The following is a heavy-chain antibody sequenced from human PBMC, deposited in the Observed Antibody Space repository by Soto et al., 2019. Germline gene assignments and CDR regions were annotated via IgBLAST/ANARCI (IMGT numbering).Heavy chain of an antibody. J-gene: IGHJ6*01. D-gene: IGHD6-13*01. CDR3: GRPNSWSYRGSGWSRSYYYGMDV. CDR2: INHSGST. Sequence: SETLSLTCAVYGGSFRGYYWRWIRQPPGKGLEWIGEINHSGSTNYNPALKSRVTISVDTSKNQFSLKLRSVTGADAAVDYCGRPNSWSYRGSGWSRSYYYGMDVWGKGSSVPGSS. V-gene: IGHV4-34*01. CDR1: GGSFRGYY.